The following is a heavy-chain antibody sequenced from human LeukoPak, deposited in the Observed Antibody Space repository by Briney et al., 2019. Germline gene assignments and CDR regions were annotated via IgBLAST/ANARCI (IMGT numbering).Heavy chain of an antibody. V-gene: IGHV3-23*01. Sequence: GGSLRLSCAASGFTFSSYAMSWVRQAPGKGLEWVSAISGSGGSTYYADSVKGRFTISRDNSKNTLYPQMNSLRAEDTAVYYCAKDSYSSSWYGGISLDYWGQGTLVTVSS. CDR1: GFTFSSYA. CDR2: ISGSGGST. CDR3: AKDSYSSSWYGGISLDY. J-gene: IGHJ4*02. D-gene: IGHD6-13*01.